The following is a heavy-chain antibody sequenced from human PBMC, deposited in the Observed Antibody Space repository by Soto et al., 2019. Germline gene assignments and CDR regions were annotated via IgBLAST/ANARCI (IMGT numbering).Heavy chain of an antibody. V-gene: IGHV4-4*02. J-gene: IGHJ6*02. CDR2: IYHSGST. Sequence: SETLSLTCAVSGGSISSSNWWSWVRQPPGKGLEWIGEIYHSGSTNYNPSLKSRVTISVDKSKNQFSLKLSSVTAADTAVYYCARAGGPSGYSYGYYYYGMDVWGQGTTVTVSS. CDR1: GGSISSSNW. D-gene: IGHD5-18*01. CDR3: ARAGGPSGYSYGYYYYGMDV.